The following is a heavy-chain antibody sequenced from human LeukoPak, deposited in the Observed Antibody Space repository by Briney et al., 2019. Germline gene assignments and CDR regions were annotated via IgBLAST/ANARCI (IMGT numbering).Heavy chain of an antibody. CDR1: GFTFSGYE. CDR3: ARSGYCSSTSCYEGNFDY. J-gene: IGHJ4*02. Sequence: GGSLRLSCAASGFTFSGYEMNWVRQAPGKGLEWVSYISSSGSTIYYADSVKGRFTISRDNAKNSLYLQMNSLRAEDTAVYYCARSGYCSSTSCYEGNFDYWGQGTLVTVSS. D-gene: IGHD2-2*01. V-gene: IGHV3-48*03. CDR2: ISSSGSTI.